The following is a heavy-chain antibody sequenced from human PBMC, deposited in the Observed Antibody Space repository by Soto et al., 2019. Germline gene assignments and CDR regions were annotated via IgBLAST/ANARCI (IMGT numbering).Heavy chain of an antibody. D-gene: IGHD1-1*01. V-gene: IGHV3-30*18. Sequence: QVQLVESGGGVVQPGRSLRLSCAASGFTFRNYGMYWVSQAPGKGLEWVAFISYDGSSKFYADSMKGRHTISRDNSKNTLYVQMNRLRAKDKAVYYCVKGIGNDWALDYWGQGTLVTVSS. CDR2: ISYDGSSK. J-gene: IGHJ4*02. CDR1: GFTFRNYG. CDR3: VKGIGNDWALDY.